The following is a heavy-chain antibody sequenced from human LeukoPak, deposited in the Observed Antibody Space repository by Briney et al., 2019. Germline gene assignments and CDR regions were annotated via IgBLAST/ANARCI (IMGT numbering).Heavy chain of an antibody. CDR1: GGSISVYY. Sequence: SETLSLTCTVSGGSISVYYWSWIRQPPGKGLEWIGYISYSGNTYYNPSLKSRVTISVDTSKNQFSLKLSSVTAADTAVYYCARQGAAAGTWFDYWGQGTLVTVSS. J-gene: IGHJ4*02. D-gene: IGHD6-13*01. V-gene: IGHV4-59*08. CDR3: ARQGAAAGTWFDY. CDR2: ISYSGNT.